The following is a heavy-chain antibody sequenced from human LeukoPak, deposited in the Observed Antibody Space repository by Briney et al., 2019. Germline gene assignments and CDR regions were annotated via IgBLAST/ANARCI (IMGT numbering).Heavy chain of an antibody. V-gene: IGHV3-66*01. Sequence: GGSLRPSGPASGSTAGSTYMSWVRQAPGRGLEWASVIYRGGSTYYADSVKGRFTISRDNSKNTLYLQMISLRAEDTAVYYCAREAYYYDSSGYKYSYYYGMDVWGQGTTVTVSS. J-gene: IGHJ6*02. CDR3: AREAYYYDSSGYKYSYYYGMDV. CDR1: GSTAGSTY. D-gene: IGHD3-22*01. CDR2: IYRGGST.